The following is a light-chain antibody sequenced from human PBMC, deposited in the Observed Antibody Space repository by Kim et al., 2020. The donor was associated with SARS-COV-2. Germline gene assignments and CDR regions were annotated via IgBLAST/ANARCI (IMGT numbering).Light chain of an antibody. CDR2: EVI. CDR3: SSYAGSDFYV. J-gene: IGLJ1*01. V-gene: IGLV2-8*01. Sequence: QSALTQPPSASGSPGQSITISCTGTSSDVGIYNQVSWYQHHPGKAPRLLIYEVIKRPSGVSDRFSGTRSGNTASLTVSGLQTEDEADYYCSSYAGSDFYVFGGGTKVTVL. CDR1: SSDVGIYNQ.